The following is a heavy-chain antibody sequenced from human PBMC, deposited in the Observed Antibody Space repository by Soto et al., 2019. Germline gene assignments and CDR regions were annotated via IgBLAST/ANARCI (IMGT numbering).Heavy chain of an antibody. V-gene: IGHV4-38-2*01. J-gene: IGHJ4*02. D-gene: IGHD3-22*01. Sequence: SETLSLTCAVSGYSISSGYYWGWIRQPPGKGLEWIGSIYHSGSTYYPSLKSRVTISRDTSKNQFSLKMSSVTAADTAMYYCARRGYYDSSGYYYLDYWGQGTLVTVSS. CDR2: IYHSGST. CDR3: ARRGYYDSSGYYYLDY. CDR1: GYSISSGYY.